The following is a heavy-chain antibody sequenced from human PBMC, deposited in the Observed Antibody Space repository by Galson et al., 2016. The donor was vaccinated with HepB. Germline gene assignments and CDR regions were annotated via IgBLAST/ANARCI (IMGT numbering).Heavy chain of an antibody. V-gene: IGHV4-31*03. Sequence: TLSLTCTVSGGSISGDDYYWSWIRQHPGKGLEWIGYISYSGSTYYNPSLKSRATISVDTSKNQLSLKLSSVTAADTAVYYCARDNYGDFLTTNWYFDLWGRGPLVAVSA. CDR3: ARDNYGDFLTTNWYFDL. D-gene: IGHD4-17*01. J-gene: IGHJ2*01. CDR2: ISYSGST. CDR1: GGSISGDDYY.